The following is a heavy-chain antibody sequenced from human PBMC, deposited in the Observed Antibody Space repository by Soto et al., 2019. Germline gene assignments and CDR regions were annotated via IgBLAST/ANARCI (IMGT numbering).Heavy chain of an antibody. Sequence: EVQLAESGGGLVEPGGSLRLSCAGSGITLRNAWLNWVRQAAGKGMEWVGRIRSKGDGGATECAAPVKGRFTFSREDSENTLFLQMSALKPEDTGVYFCTSTRPGTNVFDMWGPGTMVIVSS. CDR2: IRSKGDGGAT. D-gene: IGHD1-1*01. V-gene: IGHV3-15*01. CDR3: TSTRPGTNVFDM. J-gene: IGHJ3*02. CDR1: GITLRNAW.